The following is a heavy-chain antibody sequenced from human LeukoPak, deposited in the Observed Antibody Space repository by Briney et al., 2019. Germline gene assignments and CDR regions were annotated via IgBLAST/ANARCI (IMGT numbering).Heavy chain of an antibody. CDR1: GGSISSYY. Sequence: SETLSLTCTVSGGSISSYYWSWIRQPAGKGLEWLGRSYTSGSTNYNPSHKSRVTMSVDTSKNQFSLKRSSVTAADTAVYYCARDPLDTPNWFDPWGQGTLVTVSS. V-gene: IGHV4-4*07. J-gene: IGHJ5*02. CDR2: SYTSGST. CDR3: ARDPLDTPNWFDP. D-gene: IGHD2-2*02.